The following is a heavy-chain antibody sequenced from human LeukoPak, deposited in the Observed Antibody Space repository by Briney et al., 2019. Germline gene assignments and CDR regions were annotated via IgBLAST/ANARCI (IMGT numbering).Heavy chain of an antibody. CDR3: ARKGYGDYGYSFYYYYYMDV. Sequence: PSETLSLTCTVSGGSISSYYWSWIRQPPGKGLEWIGYIYDSGSTNYNPSLKSRVTISVDTSKNQFSLKLSSVTAADTAVYYCARKGYGDYGYSFYYYYYMDVWGKGTTVTISS. CDR2: IYDSGST. CDR1: GGSISSYY. J-gene: IGHJ6*03. V-gene: IGHV4-59*01. D-gene: IGHD4-17*01.